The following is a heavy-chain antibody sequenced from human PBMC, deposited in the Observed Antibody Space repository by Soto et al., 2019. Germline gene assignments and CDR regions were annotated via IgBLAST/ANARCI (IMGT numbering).Heavy chain of an antibody. J-gene: IGHJ6*02. CDR1: GGSISIGDSY. V-gene: IGHV4-30-4*01. CDR2: IYYSGST. CDR3: ARRYYYGSGSYFDYYYGMDV. D-gene: IGHD3-10*01. Sequence: SETLSFPCTVSGGSISIGDSYWCWIRPPPGKGLEWIWYIYYSGSTYYNPSLKSRVTISVDTSKNQFSLKLSSVNAADTAVYYCARRYYYGSGSYFDYYYGMDVWGQGTTVTVS.